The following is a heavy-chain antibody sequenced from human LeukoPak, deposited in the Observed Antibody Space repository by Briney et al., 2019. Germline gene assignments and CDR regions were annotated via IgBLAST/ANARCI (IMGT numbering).Heavy chain of an antibody. V-gene: IGHV3-7*01. CDR1: GFTFSSYW. CDR3: ATDDNSGSDY. D-gene: IGHD3-22*01. Sequence: GGSLRLSCAASGFTFSSYWTSWVRQAPGKGLEWVANIKRDGSGKYYVDSVKGRFTISRDNAKNSLYLQMNSLRAEDTAVYYCATDDNSGSDYWGQGTLVTVSS. CDR2: IKRDGSGK. J-gene: IGHJ4*02.